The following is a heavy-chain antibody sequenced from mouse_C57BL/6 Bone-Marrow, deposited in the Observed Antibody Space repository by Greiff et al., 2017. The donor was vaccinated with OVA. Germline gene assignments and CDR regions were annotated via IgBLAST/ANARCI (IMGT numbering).Heavy chain of an antibody. CDR1: GFSLTSYA. V-gene: IGHV2-9-1*01. Sequence: VQLVESGPGLVAPSQSLSITCTVSGFSLTSYAISWVRQPPGKGLEWLGVIWTGGGTNYNSALKSRLSISKDNSKSQVFLKMNSLQTDDTARYYCARILWLRRGNYFDYWGQGTTLTVSS. J-gene: IGHJ2*01. D-gene: IGHD2-2*01. CDR2: IWTGGGT. CDR3: ARILWLRRGNYFDY.